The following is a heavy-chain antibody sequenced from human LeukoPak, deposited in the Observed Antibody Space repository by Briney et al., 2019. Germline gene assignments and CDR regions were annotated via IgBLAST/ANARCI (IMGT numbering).Heavy chain of an antibody. CDR3: ARGDLITTFGVVSPGYFDY. J-gene: IGHJ4*02. CDR2: ISSSGSTI. D-gene: IGHD3-3*01. CDR1: GFTFSDYY. Sequence: GGSLRLSCAASGFTFSDYYMSWIRQAPGKGLEWVSYISSSGSTIYYADSVKGRFTISMDNAKNSLYLQMNSLRAEDTAVYYCARGDLITTFGVVSPGYFDYWGQGTLVTVSS. V-gene: IGHV3-11*04.